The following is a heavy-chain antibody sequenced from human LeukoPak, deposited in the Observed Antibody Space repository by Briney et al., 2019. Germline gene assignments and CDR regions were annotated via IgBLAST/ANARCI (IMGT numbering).Heavy chain of an antibody. CDR1: GYTFTRQY. V-gene: IGHV1-46*01. CDR3: ARGRFYDSDY. D-gene: IGHD3-22*01. CDR2: INPSGGST. J-gene: IGHJ4*02. Sequence: ASVKVSCKACGYTFTRQYMHWVRQAPGQGLEGMGIINPSGGSTSYAQKFQGRVTMTRDMSTRTVYMELSSLRSEDAAVYYCARGRFYDSDYWGQGTLVTVSS.